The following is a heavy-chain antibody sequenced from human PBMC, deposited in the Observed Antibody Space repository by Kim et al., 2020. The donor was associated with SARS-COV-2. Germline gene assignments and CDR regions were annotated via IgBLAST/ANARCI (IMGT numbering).Heavy chain of an antibody. CDR3: AIGVGATPFDP. J-gene: IGHJ5*02. D-gene: IGHD1-26*01. Sequence: NTNYAQKLQGRGTMTTDTPTSTAYMELRSLRADDTAVYYCAIGVGATPFDPWGQGTLVTVSS. V-gene: IGHV1-18*01. CDR2: NT.